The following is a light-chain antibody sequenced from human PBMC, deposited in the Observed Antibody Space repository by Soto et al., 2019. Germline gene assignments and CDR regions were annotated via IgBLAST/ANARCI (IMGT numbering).Light chain of an antibody. V-gene: IGLV1-40*01. CDR3: QSYDRSLSGLV. CDR2: GNS. Sequence: QSVVTQPPSVSGAPGQRVTISCTGSSSNIGAGYDVHWYQQLPGTAPKLLIYGNSNRPSGVPDRFSGSKSGTSASLAITGLQAEDEADYYCQSYDRSLSGLVFGGGTKLNVL. CDR1: SSNIGAGYD. J-gene: IGLJ2*01.